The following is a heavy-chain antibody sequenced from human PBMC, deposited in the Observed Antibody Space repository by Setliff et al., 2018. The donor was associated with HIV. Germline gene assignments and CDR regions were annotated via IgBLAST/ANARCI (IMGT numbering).Heavy chain of an antibody. D-gene: IGHD1-26*01. CDR1: GLTLDYYA. CDR3: AKNRARELAYVANYFDQ. V-gene: IGHV3-9*01. CDR2: ISWNSGTI. J-gene: IGHJ4*02. Sequence: GGSLRLSCAASGLTLDYYAMHWVRQAPGKGLEWVSGISWNSGTIGYADSVKGRFTISRDNAMKSLYLQMNSLRAEDTALYFCAKNRARELAYVANYFDQWGQGTLVTVSS.